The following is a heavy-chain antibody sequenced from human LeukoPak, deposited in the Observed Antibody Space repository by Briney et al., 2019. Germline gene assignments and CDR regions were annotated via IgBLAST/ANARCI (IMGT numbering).Heavy chain of an antibody. Sequence: PSETLSLTCAVYGGSFSGYYWSWIRQPPGKGLEWIGEINHSGSTNYNPSLKSRVTISVDTSKNQFSLKLSSVTAADTAVYYCARYDVDTAMFSAFDIWGQGTMVTVSS. V-gene: IGHV4-34*01. CDR2: INHSGST. CDR1: GGSFSGYY. J-gene: IGHJ3*02. CDR3: ARYDVDTAMFSAFDI. D-gene: IGHD5-18*01.